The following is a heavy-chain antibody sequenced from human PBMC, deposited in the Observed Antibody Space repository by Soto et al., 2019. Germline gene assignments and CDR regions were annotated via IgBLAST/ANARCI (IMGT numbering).Heavy chain of an antibody. CDR1: GGTFSSYD. Sequence: SVKVSCKTSGGTFSSYDISWVRQAPGQGLEWMGRIIPIFGTANYAQKFQGRVTITADESTSTAYMEPSSLRSEDRAVYYCARDGLMVYATPHNYYYGMDVGGQGTTVTVPS. J-gene: IGHJ6*02. CDR3: ARDGLMVYATPHNYYYGMDV. D-gene: IGHD2-8*01. CDR2: IIPIFGTA. V-gene: IGHV1-69*13.